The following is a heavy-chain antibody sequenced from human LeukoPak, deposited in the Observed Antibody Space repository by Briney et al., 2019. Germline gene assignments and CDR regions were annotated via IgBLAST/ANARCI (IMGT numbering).Heavy chain of an antibody. V-gene: IGHV3-21*01. D-gene: IGHD6-13*01. CDR2: ISSRSSYI. CDR3: ARDAGYSGGWFNFDY. Sequence: GGSLRLSCAASGFTFSSYNMNWVRQAPGKGLESVSSISSRSSYIYYADSMKGRFTISRDNAKNSLYLQMNSLRAEDTAVYYCARDAGYSGGWFNFDYWGQGTLVTVSS. CDR1: GFTFSSYN. J-gene: IGHJ4*02.